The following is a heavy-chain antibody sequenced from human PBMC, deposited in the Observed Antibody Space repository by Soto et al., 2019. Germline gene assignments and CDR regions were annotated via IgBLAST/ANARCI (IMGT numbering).Heavy chain of an antibody. CDR2: INHSGST. V-gene: IGHV4-34*01. Sequence: KASETLSLTCAVYGGSFSGYYWSWIRQPPGKGLEWIGEINHSGSTNYNPSLKSRVTISVDTSKNQFSLKLSSVTAADTAVYYCARGNRYCSSTSCYHHYYYGMDVWGQGTTVTVSS. CDR3: ARGNRYCSSTSCYHHYYYGMDV. J-gene: IGHJ6*02. D-gene: IGHD2-2*01. CDR1: GGSFSGYY.